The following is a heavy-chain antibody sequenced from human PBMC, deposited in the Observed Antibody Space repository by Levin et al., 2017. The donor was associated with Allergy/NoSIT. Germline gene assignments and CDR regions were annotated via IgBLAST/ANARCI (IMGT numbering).Heavy chain of an antibody. CDR2: IIPILGIA. V-gene: IGHV1-69*04. D-gene: IGHD5-12*01. J-gene: IGHJ4*02. Sequence: PGGSLRLSCKASGGTFSSYTISWVRQAPGQGLEWMGRIIPILGIANYAQKFQGRVTITADKSTSTAYMELSSLRSEDTAVYYCARDGFEVATYYWGQGTLVTVSS. CDR1: GGTFSSYT. CDR3: ARDGFEVATYY.